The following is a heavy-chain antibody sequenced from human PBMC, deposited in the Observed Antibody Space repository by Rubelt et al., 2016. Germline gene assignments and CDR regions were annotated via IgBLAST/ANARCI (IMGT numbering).Heavy chain of an antibody. CDR2: ISTSSTYT. V-gene: IGHV3-11*06. CDR3: ARGGRWLVDYVEY. D-gene: IGHD6-19*01. CDR1: GFTFSDSY. Sequence: GQLVDSGGGLVKPGGSLRLSCAASGFTFSDSYMSWIRQAPGKGLEWVSYISTSSTYTNYADSVRGLFTISRDDAKNSLYLQMGSLRTGETAIYYCARGGRWLVDYVEYWGQGTLVTVSS. J-gene: IGHJ4*02.